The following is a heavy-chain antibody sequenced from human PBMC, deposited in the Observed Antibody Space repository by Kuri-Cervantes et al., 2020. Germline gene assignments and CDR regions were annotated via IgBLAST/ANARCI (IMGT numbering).Heavy chain of an antibody. CDR2: IGADSKTI. D-gene: IGHD6-13*01. V-gene: IGHV3-21*01. CDR3: ASSRIGGTAWRYYMDV. J-gene: IGHJ6*03. CDR1: DFSFSAYT. Sequence: GGSLRLSCAASDFSFSAYTMNWVRQAPGKGLEWVSSIGADSKTIYYADSVEGRFTISRDNAKTSLSLQMNSLRVEDTAVYYCASSRIGGTAWRYYMDVWGKGTTVTVSS.